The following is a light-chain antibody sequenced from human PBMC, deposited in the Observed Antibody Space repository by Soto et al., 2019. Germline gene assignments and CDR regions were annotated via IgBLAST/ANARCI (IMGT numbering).Light chain of an antibody. Sequence: QSVLTQPPSVSAAPGQKVTISCSGSSSNIGNNYVSWYQHLPGTAPKRLVYDNNKRPSGIPDRFSGSKSGTSATLGITGLQNGDEADYYCGTWARSLSVVVFGGGTKVTVL. CDR1: SSNIGNNY. CDR2: DNN. CDR3: GTWARSLSVVV. V-gene: IGLV1-51*01. J-gene: IGLJ2*01.